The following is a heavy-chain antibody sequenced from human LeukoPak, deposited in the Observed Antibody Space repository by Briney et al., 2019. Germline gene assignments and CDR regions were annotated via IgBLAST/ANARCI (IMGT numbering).Heavy chain of an antibody. CDR1: GFTVSSNY. D-gene: IGHD3-22*01. CDR2: LYTGDST. V-gene: IGHV3-53*01. Sequence: PGGSLRLSCAASGFTVSSNYMSWVRQAPGKGLEWVSVLYTGDSTYYVDSVKGRFTISRDNSKNSLYLQMSSLRAEDTAVYYCARWGLMDSSGYYDSSAFDIWGQGTMVTVSS. CDR3: ARWGLMDSSGYYDSSAFDI. J-gene: IGHJ3*02.